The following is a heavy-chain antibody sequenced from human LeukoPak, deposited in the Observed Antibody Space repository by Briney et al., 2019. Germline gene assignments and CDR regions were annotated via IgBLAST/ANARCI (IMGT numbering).Heavy chain of an antibody. Sequence: SETLSLTCTVSGGSISRSYWSWIRQSPGEGLEWIGYIYDSGSTNSNPSLKSRVTISVDTSQSQFSLKLNSVTAADTAVYYCARRGSSSWGDGLDVWGQGTTVTVSS. CDR3: ARRGSSSWGDGLDV. CDR2: IYDSGST. CDR1: GGSISRSY. D-gene: IGHD2-2*01. J-gene: IGHJ6*02. V-gene: IGHV4-59*08.